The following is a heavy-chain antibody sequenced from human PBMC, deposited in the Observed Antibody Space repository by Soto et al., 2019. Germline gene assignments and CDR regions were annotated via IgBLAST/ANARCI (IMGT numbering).Heavy chain of an antibody. CDR3: AGDREGVTHALHIDC. V-gene: IGHV4-30-4*01. CDR1: GGSISSGDYY. D-gene: IGHD2-21*02. CDR2: VYYSGST. Sequence: QVQLQVSGPGLVKPSQTLSLTCTVSGGSISSGDYYWSWIRQPPGKGLEWIGYVYYSGSTYYNPSLKSRVTLSVDTSKNQFSLKLSSVTAADTAVYYCAGDREGVTHALHIDCWGQGTLVTVS. J-gene: IGHJ4*02.